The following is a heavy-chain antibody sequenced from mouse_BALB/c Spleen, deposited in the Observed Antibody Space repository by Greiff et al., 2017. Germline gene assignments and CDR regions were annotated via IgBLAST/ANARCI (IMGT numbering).Heavy chain of an antibody. CDR1: GYTFTSYW. CDR3: ARSKYGNYYAWFAY. V-gene: IGHV1S127*01. J-gene: IGHJ3*01. D-gene: IGHD2-10*02. CDR2: IDPSNSAT. Sequence: VQLQQSGPELVRPGASVKMSCKASGYTFTSYWMHWVKQRPGQGLEWIGMIDPSNSATRLNQKFKDKATLNVDKSSNTAYMQLSSLTSEDSAVYYCARSKYGNYYAWFAYWGQGTLVTVSA.